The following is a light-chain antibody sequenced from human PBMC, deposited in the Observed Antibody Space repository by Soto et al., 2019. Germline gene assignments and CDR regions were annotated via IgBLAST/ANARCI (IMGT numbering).Light chain of an antibody. CDR1: KLGDKY. CDR2: QDS. J-gene: IGLJ1*01. Sequence: SYELTQPPSVSMSPGQTASITCSGDKLGDKYACWYQQKPGQSPVLVIYQDSKRPSGIPERFSGSNSGNTATLTISGTQAMDEADYYCQAWDSSTHNYVFGTGTKLTVL. V-gene: IGLV3-1*01. CDR3: QAWDSSTHNYV.